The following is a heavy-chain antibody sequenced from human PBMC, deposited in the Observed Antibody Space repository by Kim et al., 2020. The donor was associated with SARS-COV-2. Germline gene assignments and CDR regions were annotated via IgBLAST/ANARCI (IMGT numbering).Heavy chain of an antibody. D-gene: IGHD1-1*01. Sequence: SETLSLTCTVPGGSISSSSYYWGWIRQPPGKGLEWIGRIYYSGSTYYNPSLKSRVTISVDTSKNQFSLKLSSVTAADTAVYYCARLSILERGAFDIWGQGTMVTVSS. CDR3: ARLSILERGAFDI. J-gene: IGHJ3*02. CDR2: IYYSGST. V-gene: IGHV4-39*01. CDR1: GGSISSSSYY.